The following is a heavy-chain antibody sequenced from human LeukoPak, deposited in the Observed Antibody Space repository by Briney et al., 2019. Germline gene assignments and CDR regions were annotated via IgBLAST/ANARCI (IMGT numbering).Heavy chain of an antibody. Sequence: PGGSLRLSCAASGFTFSSYAMSWVRQAPGKGLEWASGISGSGGSTYYADSVKGRFTISRDNSKNTLYLQLNSLRAEDTAVYYCAKMPVSYSSGWSNFDYWGQGTLVTVSS. CDR3: AKMPVSYSSGWSNFDY. CDR2: ISGSGGST. CDR1: GFTFSSYA. J-gene: IGHJ4*02. D-gene: IGHD6-19*01. V-gene: IGHV3-23*01.